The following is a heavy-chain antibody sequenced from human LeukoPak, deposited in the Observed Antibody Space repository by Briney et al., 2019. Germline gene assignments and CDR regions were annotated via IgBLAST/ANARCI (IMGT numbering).Heavy chain of an antibody. D-gene: IGHD3-3*01. Sequence: GGSLRLSCAASGFTINNAWMSWVRQAPGKRLEWVGRIKNKTDGGTTDYAAPVKGRFTISRDDSKNTLYLQMNSLKTEDTAVYYCTTGLRQYYDFWSGYYKFGMDVWGQGTTVTVSS. CDR2: IKNKTDGGTT. CDR3: TTGLRQYYDFWSGYYKFGMDV. J-gene: IGHJ6*02. CDR1: GFTINNAW. V-gene: IGHV3-15*01.